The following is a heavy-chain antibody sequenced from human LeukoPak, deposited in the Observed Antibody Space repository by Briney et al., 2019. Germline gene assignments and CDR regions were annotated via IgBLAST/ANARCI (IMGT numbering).Heavy chain of an antibody. D-gene: IGHD3-10*01. V-gene: IGHV1-2*02. CDR1: GYTFTGYY. Sequence: GASVKVSCKASGYTFTGYYMHWVRQAPGQGLEWMGWINPNSGGTNYAQKFQGRVTMTRDTSISTAYMELSRLRSDDTAVYYCAREYGSGSYYQRYNWFDPWGQGTLVTASS. J-gene: IGHJ5*02. CDR2: INPNSGGT. CDR3: AREYGSGSYYQRYNWFDP.